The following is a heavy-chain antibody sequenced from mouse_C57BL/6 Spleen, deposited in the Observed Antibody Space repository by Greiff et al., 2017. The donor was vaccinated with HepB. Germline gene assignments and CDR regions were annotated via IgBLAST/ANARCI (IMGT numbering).Heavy chain of an antibody. CDR2: IYPGDGDT. Sequence: VKLMESGAELVKPGASVKISCKASGYSFSSYWMNWVKQRPGKGLEWIGQIYPGDGDTNYNVKFKGKATLTADKSSSTAYMQLSSLTSEDSAVYFCARSGYYYGSSGFAYWGQGTLVTVSA. D-gene: IGHD1-1*01. CDR3: ARSGYYYGSSGFAY. CDR1: GYSFSSYW. V-gene: IGHV1-80*01. J-gene: IGHJ3*01.